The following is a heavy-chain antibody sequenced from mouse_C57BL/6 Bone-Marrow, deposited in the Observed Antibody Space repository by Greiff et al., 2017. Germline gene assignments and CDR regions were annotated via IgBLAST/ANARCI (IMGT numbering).Heavy chain of an antibody. V-gene: IGHV1-69*01. CDR2: IDPSDSYT. D-gene: IGHD2-4*01. J-gene: IGHJ4*01. Sequence: QVQLQQPGAELVMPGASVKLSCKASGYTFTSYWMHWVKQRPGQGLEWIGEIDPSDSYTNYNQKFKGKSTLTVAKSSSTAYMQLSSLTSEDSAVXYCARGRLRRCRYAMDYWGQGTSVTVSS. CDR3: ARGRLRRCRYAMDY. CDR1: GYTFTSYW.